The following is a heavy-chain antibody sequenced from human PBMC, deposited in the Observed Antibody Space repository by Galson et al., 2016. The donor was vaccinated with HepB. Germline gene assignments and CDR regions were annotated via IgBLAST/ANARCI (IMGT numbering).Heavy chain of an antibody. V-gene: IGHV3-23*01. CDR2: ISGSGGST. CDR3: AKRGAAADTLPYYYALDF. Sequence: SLRLSCAASGFTFSSYAMSWVRQAPGKGLEWVSAISGSGGSTYYADSVKGRFTISRDNSKNTLYLQMNSLRAEDTAVYYCAKRGAAADTLPYYYALDFWGQGTTVTVSS. CDR1: GFTFSSYA. D-gene: IGHD6-13*01. J-gene: IGHJ6*02.